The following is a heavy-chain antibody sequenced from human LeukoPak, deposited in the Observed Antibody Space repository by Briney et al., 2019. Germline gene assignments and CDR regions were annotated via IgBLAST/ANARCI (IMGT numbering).Heavy chain of an antibody. CDR1: GFTFDDYA. J-gene: IGHJ4*02. Sequence: GRSLRLSCAASGFTFDDYAMHWVRQAPGKGLEWVSGISWNSGSIGYADSVKGRFTISRDNAKNSLYLQMNSLRAEDTALYYCARTTVVKAFDYWGQGTLVTVSS. CDR3: ARTTVVKAFDY. V-gene: IGHV3-9*01. D-gene: IGHD4-23*01. CDR2: ISWNSGSI.